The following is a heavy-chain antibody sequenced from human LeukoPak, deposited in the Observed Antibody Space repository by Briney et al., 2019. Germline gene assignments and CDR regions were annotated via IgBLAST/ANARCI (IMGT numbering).Heavy chain of an antibody. J-gene: IGHJ4*02. Sequence: PETLSLTCAVYRGSFRGYYWRWICQTPGEGLERIGEINHSESTNYNPSLKSRVTISVETSKNQFSLNQSSVTAADTAVYYCARQRSSGRRVEDYGGQGTLVTVSS. D-gene: IGHD6-19*01. V-gene: IGHV4-34*01. CDR2: INHSEST. CDR3: ARQRSSGRRVEDY. CDR1: RGSFRGYY.